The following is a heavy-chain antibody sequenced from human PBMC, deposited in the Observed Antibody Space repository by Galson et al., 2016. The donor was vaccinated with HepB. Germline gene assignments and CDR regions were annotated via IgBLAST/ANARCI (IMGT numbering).Heavy chain of an antibody. Sequence: ETLSLTCIVSGGSISSDYYWGWIRQPPGRGLEWIGSIYSNEDTFYNPSLKSRVTISADTPKNQFSLRLDSVTAADTGLYYCATGIVVAGKYYYHYMDVWGKGTTVTVSS. J-gene: IGHJ6*03. CDR3: ATGIVVAGKYYYHYMDV. D-gene: IGHD6-19*01. V-gene: IGHV4-39*01. CDR2: IYSNEDT. CDR1: GGSISSDYY.